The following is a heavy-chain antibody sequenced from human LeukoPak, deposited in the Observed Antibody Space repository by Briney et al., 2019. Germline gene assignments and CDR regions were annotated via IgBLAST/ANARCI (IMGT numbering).Heavy chain of an antibody. CDR1: RGTFRSYA. J-gene: IGHJ6*03. V-gene: IGHV1-69*05. Sequence: SVKVSCKASRGTFRSYAISWVRQAPGQGLEWMGGIIPIFGTANYAQKFQGRVTITTDESTSTAYMELSSLRSEDTAVYYCAREGGGNPHVPYYYYMDVWGKGTTVTVSS. CDR3: AREGGGNPHVPYYYYMDV. D-gene: IGHD2-15*01. CDR2: IIPIFGTA.